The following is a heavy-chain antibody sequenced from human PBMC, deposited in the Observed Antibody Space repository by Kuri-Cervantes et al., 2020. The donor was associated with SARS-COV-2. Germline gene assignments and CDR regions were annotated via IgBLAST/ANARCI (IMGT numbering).Heavy chain of an antibody. D-gene: IGHD4-17*01. CDR3: ARIPYGDSPNLYYFDY. Sequence: SVKVSCKASGYTFTSYAISWVRQAPGQGLEWMGGIIPIFGTANYAQKFQGRVTITADESTSTAYMELSSLRSEDTAVYYCARIPYGDSPNLYYFDYWGQGTLVTVSS. CDR2: IIPIFGTA. J-gene: IGHJ4*02. CDR1: GYTFTSYA. V-gene: IGHV1-69*13.